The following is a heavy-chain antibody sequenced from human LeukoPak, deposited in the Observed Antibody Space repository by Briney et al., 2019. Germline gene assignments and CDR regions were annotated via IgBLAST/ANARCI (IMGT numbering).Heavy chain of an antibody. CDR2: ISGSGGST. J-gene: IGHJ3*02. V-gene: IGHV3-23*01. D-gene: IGHD1-26*01. Sequence: GGSLRLSCAASGFTFSSYAMSWVRQAPGKGLEWVSVISGSGGSTYYADSVKGRFTISRDNSKNTLYLQMNSLRADDTAVYCCAKGNGWELLVAFDIWGQGTMVTVSS. CDR3: AKGNGWELLVAFDI. CDR1: GFTFSSYA.